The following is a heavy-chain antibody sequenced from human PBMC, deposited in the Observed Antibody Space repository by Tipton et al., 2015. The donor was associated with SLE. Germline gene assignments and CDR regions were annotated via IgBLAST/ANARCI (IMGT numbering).Heavy chain of an antibody. V-gene: IGHV4-39*01. D-gene: IGHD1-26*01. J-gene: IGHJ4*02. CDR3: ARMGWDPGPGFY. Sequence: TLSLTCTVSGGSISSSSYYWGWIRQPPGKGLEWIGSIYYSGSTYYNPSLKSRVTISVDTSKNQFSLKLNSVTAADTAVYYCARMGWDPGPGFYWGQGTLVTVSS. CDR2: IYYSGST. CDR1: GGSISSSSYY.